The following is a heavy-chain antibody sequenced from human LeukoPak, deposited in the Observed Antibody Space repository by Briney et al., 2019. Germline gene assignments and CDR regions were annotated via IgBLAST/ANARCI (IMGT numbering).Heavy chain of an antibody. CDR3: AKGVGSGWYGGGDF. CDR1: GFTFSSYA. Sequence: AGGSLRLSCAASGFTFSSYAMSWVRQAPGKGLEWVSAISGSGGSTYYADSVKGRFTISRDNSKNTLYLQMNSLRAEDTALYYCAKGVGSGWYGGGDFWGQGNLVTVSS. CDR2: ISGSGGST. V-gene: IGHV3-23*01. D-gene: IGHD6-19*01. J-gene: IGHJ4*02.